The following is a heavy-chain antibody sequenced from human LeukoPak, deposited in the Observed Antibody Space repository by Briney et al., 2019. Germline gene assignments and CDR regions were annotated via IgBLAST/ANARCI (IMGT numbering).Heavy chain of an antibody. V-gene: IGHV3-21*01. J-gene: IGHJ4*02. D-gene: IGHD7-27*01. CDR2: ISSSSSYI. CDR3: ARGTLGPTLNYFDY. Sequence: MSGGSLRLSCAASGFTFSSYSMNWVRQAPGKGLEWVSSISSSSSYIYYADSVKGRFTISRDNAENSVFLRMNSLRADDTALYYCARGTLGPTLNYFDYWGQGTLVTVSS. CDR1: GFTFSSYS.